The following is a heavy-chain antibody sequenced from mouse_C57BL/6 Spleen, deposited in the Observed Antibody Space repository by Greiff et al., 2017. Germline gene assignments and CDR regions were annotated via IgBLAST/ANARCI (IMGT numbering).Heavy chain of an antibody. CDR1: GYTFTSYW. Sequence: QVQLQQPGAELVKPGASVKLSCKASGYTFTSYWMHWVKQRPGQGLEWIGMIHPNSGSTNYNEKFKSKATLTVDKSSSTAYMQLSSLTSEDSAVYYCARKYYGRSYLFDYWGQGTTLTGSA. D-gene: IGHD1-1*01. CDR2: IHPNSGST. V-gene: IGHV1-64*01. J-gene: IGHJ2*01. CDR3: ARKYYGRSYLFDY.